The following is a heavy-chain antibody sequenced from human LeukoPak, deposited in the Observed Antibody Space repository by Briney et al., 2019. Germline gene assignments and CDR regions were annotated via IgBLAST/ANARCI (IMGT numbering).Heavy chain of an antibody. CDR3: ARELSQIVWGGLDY. V-gene: IGHV3-33*05. CDR1: GFIFSHYG. Sequence: GRSLRLSCAASGFIFSHYGMHWVRQAPGKGLEWVAVIQNDASTENFADSVKGRFTISRDNSKNTVFLQMNSLRVEDTAVYYCARELSQIVWGGLDYGGQGTLVSVSS. J-gene: IGHJ4*02. D-gene: IGHD2-21*01. CDR2: IQNDASTE.